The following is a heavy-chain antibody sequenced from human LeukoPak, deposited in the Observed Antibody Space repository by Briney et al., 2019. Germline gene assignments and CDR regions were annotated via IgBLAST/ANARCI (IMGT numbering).Heavy chain of an antibody. CDR3: ARSTSYSGRPLYYFDS. J-gene: IGHJ4*02. V-gene: IGHV1-46*01. CDR1: RYIFTTYY. Sequence: ASVTVSCKASRYIFTTYYLHWVRQAPGQGLEWMGVIYPSGGATNYAQKFQGRITLTRDTSTSTVYMELNSLRSEDTAVYYCARSTSYSGRPLYYFDSWGQGTLVTVSS. D-gene: IGHD1-26*01. CDR2: IYPSGGAT.